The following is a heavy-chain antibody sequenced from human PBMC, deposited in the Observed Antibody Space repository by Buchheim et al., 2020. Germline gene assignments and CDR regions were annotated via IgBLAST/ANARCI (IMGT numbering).Heavy chain of an antibody. Sequence: EVQLLESGGGLVQPGGSLGLSGPASGFTFTTLALSWFRQPPGKGLDWVSVIVVGGVPTSYADSVKGRFTISGTNSKNRLYLQMNSLRAEDTAIYYCAKRSGSYASFDYWSQGTL. CDR1: GFTFTTLA. V-gene: IGHV3-23*01. CDR3: AKRSGSYASFDY. CDR2: IVVGGVPT. D-gene: IGHD1-26*01. J-gene: IGHJ4*02.